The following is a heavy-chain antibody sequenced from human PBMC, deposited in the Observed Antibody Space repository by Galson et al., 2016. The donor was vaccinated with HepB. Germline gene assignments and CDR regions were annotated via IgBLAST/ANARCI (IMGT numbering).Heavy chain of an antibody. J-gene: IGHJ4*02. V-gene: IGHV3-15*01. CDR1: GFTFSNAW. CDR3: TTNSFGYDSFDY. D-gene: IGHD5-12*01. Sequence: SLRLSCAASGFTFSNAWMSWVRQAPGKGLEWVGRIKRNSDGETTDYAAPVKGRFSISRDDSKNTLYLQMNGLKTEDTAVYYCTTNSFGYDSFDYWGQGTLVTVSS. CDR2: IKRNSDGETT.